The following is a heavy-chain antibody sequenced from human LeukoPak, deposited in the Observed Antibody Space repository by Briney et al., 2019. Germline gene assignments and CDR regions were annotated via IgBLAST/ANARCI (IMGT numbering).Heavy chain of an antibody. D-gene: IGHD3-10*01. CDR2: IGDNADRK. J-gene: IGHJ6*03. CDR1: GFIFSNYG. V-gene: IGHV3-23*01. Sequence: GRTLRLSCAASGFIFSNYGMTWVRQAPGKGLEWVSTIGDNADRKFYAASVKGRFTISRDNSKNTLYLQMNSLRAEDTAIYYCAKNEGSGLVYYYMDVWGKGTTVTISS. CDR3: AKNEGSGLVYYYMDV.